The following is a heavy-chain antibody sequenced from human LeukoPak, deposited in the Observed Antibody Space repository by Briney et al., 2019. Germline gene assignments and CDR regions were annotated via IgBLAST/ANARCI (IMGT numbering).Heavy chain of an antibody. V-gene: IGHV1-8*01. CDR3: ARGSVYYDFWSGYSGGSDY. CDR2: MNPNSGNT. CDR1: GYTFTSYD. J-gene: IGHJ4*02. D-gene: IGHD3-3*01. Sequence: ASVKVSCKASGYTFTSYDINWVRQATGQGLEWMGWMNPNSGNTGYAQKFQGRVTMTRNTSISTAYMELSSLSSEDTAVYYCARGSVYYDFWSGYSGGSDYWGQGTLVTVSS.